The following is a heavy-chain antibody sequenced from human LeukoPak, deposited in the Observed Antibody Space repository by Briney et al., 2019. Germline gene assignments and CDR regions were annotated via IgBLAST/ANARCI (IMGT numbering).Heavy chain of an antibody. V-gene: IGHV4-34*01. CDR3: ARRRITMIVVATKGGYFDH. CDR1: GGSFSGYY. Sequence: PSETLSLTCAVYGGSFSGYYWSWIRQPPGKGLEWIGEINHSGSTNYNPSLKSRVTISVDTSKNQFSLKLSSVTAADTAVYYCARRRITMIVVATKGGYFDHWGQGTLVTVSS. J-gene: IGHJ4*02. CDR2: INHSGST. D-gene: IGHD3-22*01.